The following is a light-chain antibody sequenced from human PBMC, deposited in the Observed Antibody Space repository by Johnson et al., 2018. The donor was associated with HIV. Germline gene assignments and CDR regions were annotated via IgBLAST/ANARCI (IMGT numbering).Light chain of an antibody. CDR3: GTWDSRLNAYV. J-gene: IGLJ1*01. V-gene: IGLV1-51*01. CDR1: SSNIGNNY. CDR2: DTY. Sequence: QSVLTQPPSVSAAPGQKVTISCSGSSSNIGNNYVSWYQQLPGTAPKLLIYDTYKRFFEIPDRFSGSKSGTSATLGLTGLQTGDEADYYCGTWDSRLNAYVFGAGTKVTV.